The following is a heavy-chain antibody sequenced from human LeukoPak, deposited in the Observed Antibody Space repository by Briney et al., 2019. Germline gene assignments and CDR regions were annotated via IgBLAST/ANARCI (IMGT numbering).Heavy chain of an antibody. CDR1: GFSFSNYG. CDR2: IWYDGSNK. J-gene: IGHJ4*02. D-gene: IGHD2/OR15-2a*01. V-gene: IGHV3-33*01. Sequence: SGGSLRLSCAASGFSFSNYGMHWVRQAPGKGLEWVALIWYDGSNKYYTDSVKGRLTISRDNSKDTLFLQMNSLRAEDTAVYYCAREGPRGNSQFDYWGQGTLVTVSS. CDR3: AREGPRGNSQFDY.